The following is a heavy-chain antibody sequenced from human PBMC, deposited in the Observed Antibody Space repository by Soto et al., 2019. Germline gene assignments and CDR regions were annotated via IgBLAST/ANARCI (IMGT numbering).Heavy chain of an antibody. V-gene: IGHV1-3*01. CDR1: GYIFTNYP. CDR2: INAANGDT. J-gene: IGHJ4*02. Sequence: QVQLVQSGAELKNPGASVKVSCTASGYIFTNYPIHWVRQAPGQRLEWMGWINAANGDTGYSQNFQGRVTFTRDTSASTVYMEMSSLTFEDTAIYYCARKDYYGSGCYYFDYWGQGTLVTVSS. D-gene: IGHD3-10*01. CDR3: ARKDYYGSGCYYFDY.